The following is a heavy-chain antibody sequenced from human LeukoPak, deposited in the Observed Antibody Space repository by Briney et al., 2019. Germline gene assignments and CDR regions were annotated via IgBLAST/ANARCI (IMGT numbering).Heavy chain of an antibody. Sequence: PGGSLRLSCTASGFTFGDSAMSWVRQAPGKGLEWVGFIRSKAYGGTTEYAASVKGRFTISRDDSRSIAYLQMNSLKTEDTAVYYCTRRYGTSFGYWGQGTLVTVSS. J-gene: IGHJ4*02. V-gene: IGHV3-49*04. CDR3: TRRYGTSFGY. CDR2: IRSKAYGGTT. D-gene: IGHD1-1*01. CDR1: GFTFGDSA.